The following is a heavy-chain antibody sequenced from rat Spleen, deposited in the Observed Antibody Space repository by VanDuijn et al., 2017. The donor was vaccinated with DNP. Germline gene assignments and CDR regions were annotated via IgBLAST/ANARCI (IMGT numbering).Heavy chain of an antibody. CDR1: GFTFSDYN. CDR3: ARHTTGPYAMDA. D-gene: IGHD1-6*01. Sequence: EVQLVESGGGLVQAGRSLKLSCAASGFTFSDYNMAWVRQAPKKGLEWVATIFYAGTTTYYRGSVKGRFTISRDNAKSTLYLQMDSLRSEDTATYYCARHTTGPYAMDAWGQGTSVTVSS. J-gene: IGHJ4*01. V-gene: IGHV5S10*01. CDR2: IFYAGTTT.